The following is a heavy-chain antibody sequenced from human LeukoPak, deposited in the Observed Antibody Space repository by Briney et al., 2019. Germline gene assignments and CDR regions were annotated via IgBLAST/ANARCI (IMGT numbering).Heavy chain of an antibody. D-gene: IGHD3-10*01. V-gene: IGHV3-53*01. J-gene: IGHJ6*03. CDR3: ARSLRVRGVPDYMDV. Sequence: GGSLRLSCEASGFTVNNYYMSWVRQAPGKGLEWVSIIYSGGGTYYADTVKGRFTISRDNSKNTLYLQMNSLRAEDTAVYYCARSLRVRGVPDYMDVWGKGTTVTISS. CDR1: GFTVNNYY. CDR2: IYSGGGT.